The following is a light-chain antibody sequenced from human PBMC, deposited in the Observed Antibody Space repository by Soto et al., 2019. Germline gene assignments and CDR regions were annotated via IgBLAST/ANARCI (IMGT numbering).Light chain of an antibody. V-gene: IGLV2-11*01. J-gene: IGLJ2*01. Sequence: QSALIQPPSVSGSPGHSVTISCIGTSSDIGTFNYVSWHQQRPGKAPRLIIYDVFQRPSGVPDRFSASKSGITASLTISGLQAEDEADYYCCSYAAGDSFKFGGGTKVTVL. CDR2: DVF. CDR1: SSDIGTFNY. CDR3: CSYAAGDSFK.